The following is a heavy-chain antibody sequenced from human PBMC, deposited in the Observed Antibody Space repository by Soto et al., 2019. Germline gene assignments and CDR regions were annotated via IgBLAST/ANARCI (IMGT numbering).Heavy chain of an antibody. CDR3: ARSAPSYSSGWSVY. V-gene: IGHV1-2*02. J-gene: IGHJ4*02. CDR2: INPNSGGT. Sequence: ASVKVSCKASGYTFTGYYMHWVRQAPGQGLEWMGWINPNSGGTNYAQKFQGRVTMTRDTSISTAYMELSRLRSDDTAVYYCARSAPSYSSGWSVYWGQGTLVTVSS. CDR1: GYTFTGYY. D-gene: IGHD6-19*01.